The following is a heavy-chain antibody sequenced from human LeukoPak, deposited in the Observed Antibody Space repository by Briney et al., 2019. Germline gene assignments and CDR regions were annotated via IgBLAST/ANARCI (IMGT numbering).Heavy chain of an antibody. D-gene: IGHD3-10*01. J-gene: IGHJ4*02. V-gene: IGHV3-23*01. Sequence: PGGSLRLSCAASGFSFDSHVMSWVRQTPGNRLEWVASIGTTSIAYYPDSLKGRFIISRDNSDSTVYLQMNGLRVGDAAIYYCAKYTSGTAWAEDFWGQGTVVTVSS. CDR3: AKYTSGTAWAEDF. CDR2: IGTTSIA. CDR1: GFSFDSHV.